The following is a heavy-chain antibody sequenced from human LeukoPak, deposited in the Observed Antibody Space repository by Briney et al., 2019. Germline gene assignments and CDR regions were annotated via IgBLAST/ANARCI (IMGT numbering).Heavy chain of an antibody. CDR2: INHSGST. D-gene: IGHD3-3*01. V-gene: IGHV4-34*01. CDR1: GGSFSGYY. CDR3: ARGNYDFWSGYLEYYFDY. J-gene: IGHJ4*02. Sequence: SETLSLTCAVYGGSFSGYYWSWIRQPPGKGLEWIGEINHSGSTNYNPSLKSRVTISVDTSKNQFSLKLSSVTAADTAVYYCARGNYDFWSGYLEYYFDYWGQGTLVTVSS.